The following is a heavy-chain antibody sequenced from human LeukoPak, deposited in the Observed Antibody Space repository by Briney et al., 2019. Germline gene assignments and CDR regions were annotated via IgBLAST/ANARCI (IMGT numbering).Heavy chain of an antibody. CDR3: ARDIMVRGLLYAFDI. D-gene: IGHD3-10*01. Sequence: SETLSLTCTVSGVSISSYYWSWIRQPPGKGLEWIGYIYYSGSTNYNPSLKSRVTMSVDTSKNQFSLKLSSVTAADTAVYYCARDIMVRGLLYAFDIWGQGTMVTVSS. CDR1: GVSISSYY. J-gene: IGHJ3*02. CDR2: IYYSGST. V-gene: IGHV4-59*12.